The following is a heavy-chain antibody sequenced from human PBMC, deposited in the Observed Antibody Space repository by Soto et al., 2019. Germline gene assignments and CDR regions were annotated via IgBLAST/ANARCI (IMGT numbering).Heavy chain of an antibody. CDR3: ARQGGQLERRPKNVYYYMDV. V-gene: IGHV4-39*01. Sequence: SETLSLTCTVSGGSISSSSYYWGWIRQPPGKGLEWIGSIYYSGSTYYNPSLKSRVTISVDTSKNQFSLKLSSVTAADTAVYYCARQGGQLERRPKNVYYYMDVWGKGTTVTVSS. CDR1: GGSISSSSYY. J-gene: IGHJ6*03. D-gene: IGHD1-1*01. CDR2: IYYSGST.